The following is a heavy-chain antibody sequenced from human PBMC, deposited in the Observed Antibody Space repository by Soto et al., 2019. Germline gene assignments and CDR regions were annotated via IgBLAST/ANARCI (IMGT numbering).Heavy chain of an antibody. V-gene: IGHV1-2*02. D-gene: IGHD2-2*01. Sequence: GASVKVSCKASGYTFTGYYMHWVRQAPGQGLEWMGWINPNSGGTNYAQKFQGRVTMTRDTSISTAYMELSRLRSDDTAVYYCARDHEQYQLLHTNWFDPWGRGTLVTVSS. J-gene: IGHJ5*02. CDR2: INPNSGGT. CDR3: ARDHEQYQLLHTNWFDP. CDR1: GYTFTGYY.